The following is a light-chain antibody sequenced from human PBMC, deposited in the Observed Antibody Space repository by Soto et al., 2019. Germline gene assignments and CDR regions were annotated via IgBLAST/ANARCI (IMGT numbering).Light chain of an antibody. CDR3: QQRSNWPPIT. CDR1: HSVDSSY. Sequence: EVVLTQSPGALSLSPGERATLSCRASHSVDSSYLAWYQQKPGQAPRLLIYGASNRAAGIPARFSGSGSGTDFTLTINSLEPEEVAVYYCQQRSNWPPITFGQGTRLESK. J-gene: IGKJ5*01. CDR2: GAS. V-gene: IGKV3-11*01.